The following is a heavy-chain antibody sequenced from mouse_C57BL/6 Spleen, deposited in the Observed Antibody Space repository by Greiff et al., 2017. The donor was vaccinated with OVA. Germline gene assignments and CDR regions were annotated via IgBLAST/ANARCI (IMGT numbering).Heavy chain of an antibody. CDR1: GFTFSDYG. CDR3: ARDYYGSSYVRYFDV. V-gene: IGHV5-17*01. CDR2: ISSGSSTI. J-gene: IGHJ1*03. Sequence: EVKVVESGGGLVKPGGSLKLSCAASGFTFSDYGMHWVRQAPEKGLEWVAYISSGSSTIYYADTVKGRFTISRDNAKNTLFLQMTSLRSEDTAMDYCARDYYGSSYVRYFDVWGTGTTVTVSS. D-gene: IGHD1-1*01.